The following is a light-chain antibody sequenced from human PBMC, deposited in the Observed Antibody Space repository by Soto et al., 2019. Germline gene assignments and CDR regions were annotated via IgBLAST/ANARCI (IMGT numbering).Light chain of an antibody. V-gene: IGKV3-15*01. Sequence: EIVMTQSPATLSVSPGERATLSCRASQSVSSNLAWYQQKPGQAPRLLIYGASTRATGIPARFSGSGSGTDFTLTISSLQSEDFAVYYCQQYNNWPSWTFGQGTKLEIK. CDR3: QQYNNWPSWT. CDR1: QSVSSN. J-gene: IGKJ2*01. CDR2: GAS.